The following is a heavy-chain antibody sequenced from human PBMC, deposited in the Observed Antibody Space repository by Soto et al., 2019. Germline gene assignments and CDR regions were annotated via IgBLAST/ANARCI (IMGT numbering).Heavy chain of an antibody. CDR1: GGSISSYY. J-gene: IGHJ5*02. Sequence: SETLSLTCTVSGGSISSYYWSWIRQPPGRGLEWIGYIYYSGSTNYNPSLKSRVTISVDTSKNQFSLKLSSVTAADTAMYYCARDGGREDYYDSSPYTFENWFDPWGQGTLVTVSS. CDR2: IYYSGST. D-gene: IGHD3-22*01. V-gene: IGHV4-59*01. CDR3: ARDGGREDYYDSSPYTFENWFDP.